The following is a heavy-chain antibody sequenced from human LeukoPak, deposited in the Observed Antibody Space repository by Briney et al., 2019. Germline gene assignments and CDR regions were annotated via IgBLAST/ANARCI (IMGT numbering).Heavy chain of an antibody. CDR3: ARGMGGYGSGTLNPDDY. D-gene: IGHD3-10*01. CDR2: IYYSGST. Sequence: SETLSLTCTVSGGSISSSSYYWGWIRQPPGKGLEWIGSIYYSGSTYYNPSLKSRVTISVDTSKNQFSLKLSSVTAADTAVYYCARGMGGYGSGTLNPDDYWGQGTLVTVSS. V-gene: IGHV4-39*07. J-gene: IGHJ4*02. CDR1: GGSISSSSYY.